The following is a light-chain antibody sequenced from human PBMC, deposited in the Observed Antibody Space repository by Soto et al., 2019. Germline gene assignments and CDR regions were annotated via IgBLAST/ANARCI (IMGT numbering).Light chain of an antibody. J-gene: IGKJ4*01. Sequence: EIVLTQSPATLSLSPGERATLSCRASQSVSRYLAWYQQKPGQAPRLLIYDASNRATGIPARFSGSGSGTDFTLTISSLEPEDFAVYYCQQRINWLTFGGGTKVEIK. CDR3: QQRINWLT. CDR1: QSVSRY. V-gene: IGKV3-11*01. CDR2: DAS.